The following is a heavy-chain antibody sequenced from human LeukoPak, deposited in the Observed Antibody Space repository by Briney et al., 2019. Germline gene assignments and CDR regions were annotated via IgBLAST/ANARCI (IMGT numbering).Heavy chain of an antibody. D-gene: IGHD3-10*01. Sequence: PSETLSLTCTVSGGSISSGDYYWSWTRQPPGKGLEWIGYIYYSGSTYYNPSLKSRVTISVDTSKNQFSLKLSSVTAADTAVYYCANGSGSYYTFDYWGQGTLVTVSS. V-gene: IGHV4-30-4*01. CDR3: ANGSGSYYTFDY. CDR2: IYYSGST. J-gene: IGHJ4*02. CDR1: GGSISSGDYY.